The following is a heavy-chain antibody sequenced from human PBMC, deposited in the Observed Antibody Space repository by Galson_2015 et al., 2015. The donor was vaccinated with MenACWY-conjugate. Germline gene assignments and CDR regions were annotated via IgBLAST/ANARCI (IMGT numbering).Heavy chain of an antibody. J-gene: IGHJ4*02. CDR2: IKQDGSEK. D-gene: IGHD3-10*01. CDR1: GFTFSNYW. V-gene: IGHV3-7*03. CDR3: AIQTWSGYFDY. Sequence: SLRLSCAASGFTFSNYWMSWVRQAPGKGLEWVANIKQDGSEKYYVDSVKGRFTISRDNAKNSLYLQMNSLRAEDTAMYYCAIQTWSGYFDYWCQRILVAVSS.